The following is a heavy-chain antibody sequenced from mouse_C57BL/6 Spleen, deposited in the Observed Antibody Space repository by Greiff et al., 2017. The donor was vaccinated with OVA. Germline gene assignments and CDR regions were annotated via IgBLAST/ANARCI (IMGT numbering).Heavy chain of an antibody. V-gene: IGHV14-3*01. CDR1: GFNIKNTY. D-gene: IGHD1-1*01. CDR3: ARCITTVVATPPYWYFDV. Sequence: EVKVVESVAELVRPGASVKLSCTASGFNIKNTYMHWVKQRPEQGLEWIGRIDPANGNTKYAPKFQGKATITADTSSNTAYLQLSSLTSEDTAIYYCARCITTVVATPPYWYFDVWGTGTTVTVSS. CDR2: IDPANGNT. J-gene: IGHJ1*03.